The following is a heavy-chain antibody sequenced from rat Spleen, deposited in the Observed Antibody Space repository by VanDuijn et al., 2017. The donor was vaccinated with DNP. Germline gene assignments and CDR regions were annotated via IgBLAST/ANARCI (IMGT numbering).Heavy chain of an antibody. CDR1: GFTFNSCW. D-gene: IGHD1-2*01. Sequence: EVQLVESGGGLVQPGRSLKLSCVASGFTFNSCWMFWIRQAPGKGLEWVASINTDGGSTYYPDSVKGRFTISRDNAENTVYLQMSSLRSEDTATYYCASWAPIAPLSTSNYWGQGVMVTVSS. CDR2: INTDGGST. CDR3: ASWAPIAPLSTSNY. V-gene: IGHV5-58*01. J-gene: IGHJ2*01.